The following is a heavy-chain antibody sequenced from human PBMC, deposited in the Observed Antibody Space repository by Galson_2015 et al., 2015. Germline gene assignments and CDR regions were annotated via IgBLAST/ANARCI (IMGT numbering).Heavy chain of an antibody. CDR3: ARGDYVWGSYRYAYFDY. Sequence: SLRLSCAASGFTFSSYWMHWVRQAPGKGLVWVSRINSDGSSTSYADSVKGRFTISRDNAKNTLYLQMNSLRAEDTAAYYCARGDYVWGSYRYAYFDYWGQGTLVTVSS. D-gene: IGHD3-16*02. CDR2: INSDGSST. J-gene: IGHJ4*02. CDR1: GFTFSSYW. V-gene: IGHV3-74*01.